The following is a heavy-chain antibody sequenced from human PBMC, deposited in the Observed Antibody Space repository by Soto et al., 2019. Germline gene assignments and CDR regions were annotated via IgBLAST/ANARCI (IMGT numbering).Heavy chain of an antibody. CDR2: ISGSGGST. V-gene: IGHV3-23*01. D-gene: IGHD3-10*01. J-gene: IGHJ5*02. CDR1: GFTFSSYA. CDR3: ARGPYYGSGSQDWFDP. Sequence: PGGSLRLSCAASGFTFSSYAMSWVRQAPGKGLEWVSAISGSGGSTYYADSVKGRFTISRDNSKNTLYLQMNSLRAEDTAVYYCARGPYYGSGSQDWFDPWGQGTLVTVSS.